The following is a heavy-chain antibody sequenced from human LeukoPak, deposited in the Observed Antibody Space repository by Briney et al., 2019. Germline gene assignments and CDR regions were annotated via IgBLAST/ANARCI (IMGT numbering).Heavy chain of an antibody. J-gene: IGHJ1*01. V-gene: IGHV3-11*04. CDR2: ISSSGATT. Sequence: GGSLRLTCAASGFTCSDYYMSWIRQAPGKGLQWISYISSSGATTYYADSVKGRFAISRDNTKNSLYLHINSLRAEDTAAYYCARGGDTMIVEIQYFQHWGQGTLVTVSS. D-gene: IGHD3-22*01. CDR3: ARGGDTMIVEIQYFQH. CDR1: GFTCSDYY.